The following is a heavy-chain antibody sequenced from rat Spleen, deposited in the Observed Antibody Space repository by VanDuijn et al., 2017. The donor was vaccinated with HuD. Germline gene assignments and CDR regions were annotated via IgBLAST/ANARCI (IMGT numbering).Heavy chain of an antibody. CDR3: ARGGDNYGGWFAY. CDR1: GFTFSDYG. J-gene: IGHJ3*01. Sequence: EVQLVESGGGLVQPGRSLKLSCAASGFTFSDYGVAWVRQALTKGLEWVATISYGDSSGHSSTYYRDSVKGRFTISRDNAKNTLYLQMDSLRSEDTATYYCARGGDNYGGWFAYWGQGTLVTVSS. CDR2: ISYGDSSGHSST. V-gene: IGHV5-29*01. D-gene: IGHD1-10*01.